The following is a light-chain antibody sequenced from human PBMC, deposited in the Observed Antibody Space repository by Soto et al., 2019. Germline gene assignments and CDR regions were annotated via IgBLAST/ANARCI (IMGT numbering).Light chain of an antibody. CDR2: NTD. V-gene: IGLV8-61*01. J-gene: IGLJ2*01. Sequence: QTVVTQEQSFSVSPGGTVTLTCGLSSGSVSTGYYPSWYQQTPGQTPRTLIYNTDTRSSGVPDRFSGSILGNKAALTITGAQADDDSDYYCVLYMGSGTVVFGGGTKLTV. CDR3: VLYMGSGTVV. CDR1: SGSVSTGYY.